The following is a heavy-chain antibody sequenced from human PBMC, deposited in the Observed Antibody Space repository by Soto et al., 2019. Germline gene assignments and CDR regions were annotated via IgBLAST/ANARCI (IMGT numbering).Heavy chain of an antibody. CDR1: GGSISSYY. CDR3: ARVRSDYYFDY. D-gene: IGHD1-26*01. Sequence: PSETLSLTGTVSGGSISSYYWSWIRQPPGKGPEWIGYIYYSGSTNYNPSLKSRVTISVDTSKNQFSLKLSSVTAADTAVYYCARVRSDYYFDYWGQGTLVTVSS. J-gene: IGHJ4*02. V-gene: IGHV4-59*01. CDR2: IYYSGST.